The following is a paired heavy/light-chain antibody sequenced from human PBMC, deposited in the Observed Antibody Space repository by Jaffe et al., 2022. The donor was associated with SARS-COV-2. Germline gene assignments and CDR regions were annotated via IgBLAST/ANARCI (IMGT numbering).Heavy chain of an antibody. V-gene: IGHV3-23*01. CDR3: AKKASVGVTSLFDY. CDR2: ISGRGEST. Sequence: EVQLLESGGGLVQPGGSLRLSCAASGFTFSTSAMSWVRQAPGKGLEWVSAISGRGESTYYADSVRGRFTISRDNSKNTLYLQMNSLRAEDTAVYFCAKKASVGVTSLFDYWGQGTLVTVSS. J-gene: IGHJ4*02. CDR1: GFTFSTSA. D-gene: IGHD1-26*01.
Light chain of an antibody. J-gene: IGKJ1*01. V-gene: IGKV1-6*01. CDR1: QGIRND. CDR2: AAS. CDR3: LQDFNFPQT. Sequence: AIQMTQSPSSLSASVGDRVTITCRASQGIRNDLGWYQQRPGKAPKVLIYAASTLQSGVPSRFSGSGSGTDFTLTISSLQPEDFATYYCLQDFNFPQTFGQGTKVEIK.